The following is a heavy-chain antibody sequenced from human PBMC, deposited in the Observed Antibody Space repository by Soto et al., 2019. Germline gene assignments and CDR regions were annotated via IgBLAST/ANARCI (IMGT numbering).Heavy chain of an antibody. J-gene: IGHJ4*02. CDR2: IWYDGSNK. CDR3: ARDDYHDSSGYYYPFDY. Sequence: QVQLVESGGGVVQPGRSLRLSCAASGFTFSSYGMHWVRQAAGKGLEWVAVIWYDGSNKYYADSVKGRFTISRDNSKNTLYLQMNSLRAEDTAVYYCARDDYHDSSGYYYPFDYWGQGTLVTVSS. D-gene: IGHD3-22*01. CDR1: GFTFSSYG. V-gene: IGHV3-33*01.